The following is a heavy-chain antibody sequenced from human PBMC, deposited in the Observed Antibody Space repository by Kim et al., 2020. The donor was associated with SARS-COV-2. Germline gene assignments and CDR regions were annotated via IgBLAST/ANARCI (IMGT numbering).Heavy chain of an antibody. CDR3: AKDRGLRFLEWFQNYFDY. D-gene: IGHD3-3*01. CDR1: GFTFSSYG. J-gene: IGHJ4*02. Sequence: GGSLRLSCAASGFTFSSYGMHWVRQAPGKGLEWVAVISYDGSNKYYADSVKGRFPISRDNSKNTLYLQMNSLRAEDTAVYYCAKDRGLRFLEWFQNYFDYWGQRTLVTAS. V-gene: IGHV3-30*18. CDR2: ISYDGSNK.